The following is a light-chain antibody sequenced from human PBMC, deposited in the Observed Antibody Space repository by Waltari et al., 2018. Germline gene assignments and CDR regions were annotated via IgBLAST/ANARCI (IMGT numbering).Light chain of an antibody. CDR3: QQYDNLPLT. V-gene: IGKV1-33*01. CDR2: DAS. Sequence: DIQMTQSPSSLSASVGDRVTITCKASQDISNYLNWYQQKPGKAPKLLIYDASNLETGVPSRFSGSGSRTDFTFTISSLQPEDIATYYCQQYDNLPLTFGGGTKVEIK. CDR1: QDISNY. J-gene: IGKJ4*01.